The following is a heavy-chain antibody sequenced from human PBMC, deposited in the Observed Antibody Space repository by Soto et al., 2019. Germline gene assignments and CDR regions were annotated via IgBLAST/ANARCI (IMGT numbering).Heavy chain of an antibody. V-gene: IGHV1-2*02. Sequence: RASVKVSCKTSGYSFTGYYVHWIRQAPGQGLEWMGWINPNGGGTNFAQKFQGRVTMTRDMSITTAYMELSRLKLDDTAVYYCARDPSRIAGAYWGQGTLVTVSS. CDR2: INPNGGGT. D-gene: IGHD6-19*01. J-gene: IGHJ4*02. CDR3: ARDPSRIAGAY. CDR1: GYSFTGYY.